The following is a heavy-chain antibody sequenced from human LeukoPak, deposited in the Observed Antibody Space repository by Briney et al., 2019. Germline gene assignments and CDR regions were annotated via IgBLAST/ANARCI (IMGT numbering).Heavy chain of an antibody. CDR2: ISSSGSTI. Sequence: PGGSLRLSCAASGFTFSDYYMSWIRQAPGKELEWVSYISSSGSTIYYADSVKGRFTISRDNAENSLYLQMNSLRAEDTAVYYCARAITDILTGYYISVTGWYFDYWGQGTLVTVSS. V-gene: IGHV3-11*01. CDR3: ARAITDILTGYYISVTGWYFDY. D-gene: IGHD3-9*01. CDR1: GFTFSDYY. J-gene: IGHJ4*02.